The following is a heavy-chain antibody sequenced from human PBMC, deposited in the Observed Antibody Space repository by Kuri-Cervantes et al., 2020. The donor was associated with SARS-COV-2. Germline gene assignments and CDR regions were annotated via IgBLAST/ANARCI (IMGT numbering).Heavy chain of an antibody. CDR1: GFTFDDYA. J-gene: IGHJ4*02. CDR3: VRDGDHWNFDY. V-gene: IGHV3-9*01. Sequence: SLKISWAASGFTFDDYAMHWVRQAPGKGLEWVSGISWNSGSIGYADSVEGRFTISRDNSKNMLFLQMNSLRAEDTAVYYCVRDGDHWNFDYWGQGTLVTVSS. CDR2: ISWNSGSI. D-gene: IGHD1-1*01.